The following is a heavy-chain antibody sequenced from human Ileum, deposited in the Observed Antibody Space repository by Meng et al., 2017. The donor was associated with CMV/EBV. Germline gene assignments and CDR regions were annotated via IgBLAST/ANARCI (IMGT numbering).Heavy chain of an antibody. D-gene: IGHD6-6*01. CDR1: GFTFSSYA. CDR2: ISGSGGSI. J-gene: IGHJ4*02. Sequence: GESLKISCAASGFTFSSYAMSWVRQAPGKGLEWVSAISGSGGSIYYADSVKGRFTISRDNSKNTLCLQMNSLRAEDTAVYYCAKDVYSSSSGLSFDYWGQGTLVTVSS. V-gene: IGHV3-23*01. CDR3: AKDVYSSSSGLSFDY.